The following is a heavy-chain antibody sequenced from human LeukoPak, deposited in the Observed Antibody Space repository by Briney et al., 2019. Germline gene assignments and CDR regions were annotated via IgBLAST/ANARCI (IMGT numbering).Heavy chain of an antibody. V-gene: IGHV4-39*01. D-gene: IGHD3-10*01. J-gene: IGHJ4*02. CDR1: GGSISSSSYY. Sequence: PSETLSLTCTVSGGSISSSSYYWGWIRQPPGKGLEWIGSIYYSGSTYYNPSLKSRVTISVDTSKNQFSLKLSSVTAADTAVYYCARQSVRGVIILVFDYWGQGTLVTVSS. CDR3: ARQSVRGVIILVFDY. CDR2: IYYSGST.